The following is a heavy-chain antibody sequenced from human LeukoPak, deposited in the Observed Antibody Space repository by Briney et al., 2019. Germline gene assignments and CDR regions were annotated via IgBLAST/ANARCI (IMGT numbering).Heavy chain of an antibody. CDR2: TYTGGNS. CDR3: ARDKGDYHSSGSLFVF. J-gene: IGHJ4*02. Sequence: GGSLRLSCAASGFTVSSIHMVWVRQAPGKGLEWVSVTYTGGNSYYADSVKGRFTISRDNAKNSLYLQMNSLRAEDTAVYYCARDKGDYHSSGSLFVFGGQGTLVTVSS. V-gene: IGHV3-53*01. D-gene: IGHD3-22*01. CDR1: GFTVSSIH.